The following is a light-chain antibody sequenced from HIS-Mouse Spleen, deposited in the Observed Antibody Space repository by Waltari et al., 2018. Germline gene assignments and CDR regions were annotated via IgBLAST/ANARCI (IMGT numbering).Light chain of an antibody. CDR2: AAS. Sequence: DLQLTQSPSSLSASLGDRVTITCQASQSISSYLNWYQQKPGKAPKLLLYAASSLQSGVPSRFSGSGSGTDFTLTISSLQPEDFATYYCQQSYSTLWTFGQGTNVEIK. CDR3: QQSYSTLWT. CDR1: QSISSY. V-gene: IGKV1-39*01. J-gene: IGKJ1*01.